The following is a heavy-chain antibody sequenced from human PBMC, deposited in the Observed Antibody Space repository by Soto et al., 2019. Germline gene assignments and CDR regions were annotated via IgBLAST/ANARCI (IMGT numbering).Heavy chain of an antibody. CDR1: GDSISRIDYY. CDR2: VYFRGNT. V-gene: IGHV4-31*03. J-gene: IGHJ3*02. Sequence: SETLSLTCSVSGDSISRIDYYWTWIRQHPEKGLEWIGNVYFRGNTYYSPSLESRLTISVDTSKNQFSLKLTSVTAADTAVYYCAREGGSYDSGGYLIRGAYDIWGQGTMVTVSS. D-gene: IGHD3-22*01. CDR3: AREGGSYDSGGYLIRGAYDI.